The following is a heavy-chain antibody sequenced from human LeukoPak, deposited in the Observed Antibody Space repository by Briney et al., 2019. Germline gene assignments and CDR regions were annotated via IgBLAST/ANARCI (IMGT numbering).Heavy chain of an antibody. J-gene: IGHJ4*02. CDR2: ISYDGSNK. CDR1: GFTFSSYA. CDR3: ARDGGSSGVDTAMVFDY. Sequence: GRSLRLSCTASGFTFSSYAMHWVRQAPGKGLDWVAVISYDGSNKYYADSVKGRFTISRDNSKNTLYLQMNSLRAEDTSVYYCARDGGSSGVDTAMVFDYWGQGTLVTVSS. D-gene: IGHD5-18*01. V-gene: IGHV3-30-3*01.